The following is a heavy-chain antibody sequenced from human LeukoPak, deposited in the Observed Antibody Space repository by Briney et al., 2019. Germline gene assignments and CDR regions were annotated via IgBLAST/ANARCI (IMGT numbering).Heavy chain of an antibody. J-gene: IGHJ5*02. Sequence: GGSLRLSCAASGFTFDDYAMHWVRQAPGKGLEWVSGISWNSGSIGYADSVKGRFTISRDNAKNSLYLQMNSLRAEDTALYYCARVPRGGDEFDPWGQGTLVIVSS. D-gene: IGHD2-21*01. CDR3: ARVPRGGDEFDP. CDR2: ISWNSGSI. V-gene: IGHV3-9*01. CDR1: GFTFDDYA.